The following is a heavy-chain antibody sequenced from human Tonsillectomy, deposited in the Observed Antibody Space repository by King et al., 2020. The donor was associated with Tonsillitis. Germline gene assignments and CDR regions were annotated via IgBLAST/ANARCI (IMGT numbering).Heavy chain of an antibody. J-gene: IGHJ6*02. CDR3: TLDQGGNLYYGMNV. D-gene: IGHD1-14*01. CDR1: GLTFIHGW. Sequence: VQLVESGGDLVKPGESLRLSCAASGLTFIHGWMSWVRQAPGKGLEWVARIEGKKYGGATDYAAPVKGRFAISRDDSKKTVYLQMDSLKAEDTAVYYCTLDQGGNLYYGMNVWGQGTTVTVSS. V-gene: IGHV3-15*04. CDR2: IEGKKYGGAT.